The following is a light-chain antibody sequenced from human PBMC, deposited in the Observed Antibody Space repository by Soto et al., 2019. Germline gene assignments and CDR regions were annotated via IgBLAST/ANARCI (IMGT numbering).Light chain of an antibody. Sequence: QSALTQPASVSGSPGQSITISCTGTDSDVGGYNYVSWYHQHPGKAPKLMIYGVYNRPSGVSNRFSGSKSGNTASLTISGLQAEDEADYYCSSFTNNNTPHVVFGGGTKVTVL. V-gene: IGLV2-14*01. CDR2: GVY. CDR3: SSFTNNNTPHVV. CDR1: DSDVGGYNY. J-gene: IGLJ2*01.